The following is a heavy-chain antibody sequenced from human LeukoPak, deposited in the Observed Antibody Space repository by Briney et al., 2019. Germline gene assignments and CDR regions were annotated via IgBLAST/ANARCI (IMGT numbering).Heavy chain of an antibody. CDR2: IYYSGTT. CDR1: GASVSCGGYY. D-gene: IGHD6-13*01. V-gene: IGHV4-31*03. CDR3: ARDLGAAGFFDF. Sequence: SETLSLTCTVSGASVSCGGYYWSWIRQLPGKGLEWIGYIYYSGTTYYNPSLQSRVTMSVDTSKNQFSLKLSSVTGADTAVYYCARDLGAAGFFDFWGQGTLVTVSS. J-gene: IGHJ4*02.